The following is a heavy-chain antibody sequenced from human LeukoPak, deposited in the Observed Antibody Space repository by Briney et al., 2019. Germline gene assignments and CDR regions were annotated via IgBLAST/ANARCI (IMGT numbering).Heavy chain of an antibody. D-gene: IGHD3-22*01. CDR1: GGTFSSYA. Sequence: ASVNVSCKASGGTFSSYAISWVRQAPGQGLEWMGGIIPIFGTANYAQKFQGRVTITADESTSTAYMELSSLRSEDTAVYYCARVLGYYDSSGYQYYFDYWGQGTLVTVSS. CDR3: ARVLGYYDSSGYQYYFDY. V-gene: IGHV1-69*01. J-gene: IGHJ4*02. CDR2: IIPIFGTA.